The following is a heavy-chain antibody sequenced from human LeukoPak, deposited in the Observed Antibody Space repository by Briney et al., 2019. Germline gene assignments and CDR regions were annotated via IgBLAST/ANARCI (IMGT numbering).Heavy chain of an antibody. CDR3: ASPQTSGYAFGY. J-gene: IGHJ4*02. D-gene: IGHD5-12*01. CDR2: ISGSGRTI. V-gene: IGHV3-48*03. CDR1: GFTFRSYE. Sequence: GGSLRLSXAASGFTFRSYEMIWVRQAPGKGLECVSYISGSGRTIYYADSVKGRFTISRDNAKNSLYLQMYSLRAGDTAAYYCASPQTSGYAFGYWGQGTLVTVSS.